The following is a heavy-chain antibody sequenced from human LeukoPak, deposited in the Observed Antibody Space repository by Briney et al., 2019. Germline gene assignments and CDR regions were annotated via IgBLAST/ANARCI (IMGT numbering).Heavy chain of an antibody. CDR1: GFTFSSYG. J-gene: IGHJ4*02. Sequence: GGSLRLSCAASGFTFSSYGMHWVRQAPGKGLEWVAVIWYDGSNKYYADSVKGRFTISRDNSKNTLYLQMNRLRAEDTAVYYCARDRLKSYEAFDYWGQGTLVTVSS. CDR2: IWYDGSNK. V-gene: IGHV3-33*01. D-gene: IGHD3-3*01. CDR3: ARDRLKSYEAFDY.